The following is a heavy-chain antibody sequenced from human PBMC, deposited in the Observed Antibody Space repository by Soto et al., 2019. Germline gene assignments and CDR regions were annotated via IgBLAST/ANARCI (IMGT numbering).Heavy chain of an antibody. CDR3: ARDVVAGTYYYYYYGMFV. Sequence: GSLRLSCAASGFTFSSYSMNWVRQAPGKGLEWVSSISSSSSYIYYADSVKGRFTISRDNAKNSLYLQMNSLRAEDTAVYYCARDVVAGTYYYYYYGMFVWGQVITVTFSS. V-gene: IGHV3-21*01. CDR1: GFTFSSYS. CDR2: ISSSSSYI. J-gene: IGHJ6*02. D-gene: IGHD6-19*01.